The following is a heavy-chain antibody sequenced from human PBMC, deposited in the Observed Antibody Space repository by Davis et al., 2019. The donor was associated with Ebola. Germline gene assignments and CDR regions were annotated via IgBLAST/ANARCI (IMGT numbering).Heavy chain of an antibody. CDR3: ARIRSYGSWGTYYYYYYGMDV. CDR1: GFSLSTARMG. J-gene: IGHJ6*02. V-gene: IGHV2-26*01. CDR2: IFSNDEK. Sequence: SGPTLVKPTETLTLTCTVSGFSLSTARMGVSWIRQPPGKALAWLAHIFSNDEKSYSTSLKSRLTISKDTSKSQVVLTMTNMDPVDTATYYCARIRSYGSWGTYYYYYYGMDVWGQGTTVTVSS. D-gene: IGHD3-10*01.